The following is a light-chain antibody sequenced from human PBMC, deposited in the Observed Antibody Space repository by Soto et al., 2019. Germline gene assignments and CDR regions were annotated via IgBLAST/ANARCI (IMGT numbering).Light chain of an antibody. J-gene: IGLJ3*02. Sequence: QAVVTQPPSVSGAPGQRVTISCTGNSSNIGAGYDVHWYHQVPGTAPKLLIYGNTNRPSGVPDRFSGSNSGTSASLAITGLQAEDEADYYCQSFDSSLSGVVFGGGTKLTV. V-gene: IGLV1-40*01. CDR3: QSFDSSLSGVV. CDR1: SSNIGAGYD. CDR2: GNT.